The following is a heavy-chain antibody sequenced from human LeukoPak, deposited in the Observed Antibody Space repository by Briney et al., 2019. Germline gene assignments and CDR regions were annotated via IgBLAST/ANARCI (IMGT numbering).Heavy chain of an antibody. CDR2: ISGSGGST. D-gene: IGHD3-22*01. J-gene: IGHJ4*02. CDR1: GFTFSSYA. CDR3: AREGCYYDSSGSPTGY. Sequence: GGSLRLSCAASGFTFSSYAMSWVRQAPGKGLEWVSAISGSGGSTYYADSVKGRFTISRDNTKNTLYLQMNSLRAEDTAVYYCAREGCYYDSSGSPTGYWGQGTLVTVSS. V-gene: IGHV3-23*01.